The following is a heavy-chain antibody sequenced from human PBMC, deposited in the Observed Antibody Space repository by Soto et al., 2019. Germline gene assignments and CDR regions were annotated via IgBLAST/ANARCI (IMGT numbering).Heavy chain of an antibody. CDR1: GFTFSDYY. Sequence: AGGSLRLSCAASGFTFSDYYMSWIRQAPGKGLEWVSYISSSSSYTNYADSVKGRFTISRDNAKNSLYLQMNSLRAEDTAVYYCARDLGSSWYPEYFQHWGQGTLVTVSS. V-gene: IGHV3-11*06. J-gene: IGHJ1*01. D-gene: IGHD6-13*01. CDR3: ARDLGSSWYPEYFQH. CDR2: ISSSSSYT.